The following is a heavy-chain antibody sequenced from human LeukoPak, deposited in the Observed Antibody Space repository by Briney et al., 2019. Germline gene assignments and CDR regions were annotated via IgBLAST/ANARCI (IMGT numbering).Heavy chain of an antibody. J-gene: IGHJ4*02. CDR3: ARSTIFGVVINFDY. V-gene: IGHV4-4*07. CDR1: GGSISSYY. CDR2: IYTSGST. D-gene: IGHD3-3*01. Sequence: KPSETLSLTCTVSGGSISSYYWSWTRQPAGKGLEWIGRIYTSGSTNYNPSLKSRVTMSVDTFKNQFSLKLSSVTAADTAVYYCARSTIFGVVINFDYWGQGTLVTVSS.